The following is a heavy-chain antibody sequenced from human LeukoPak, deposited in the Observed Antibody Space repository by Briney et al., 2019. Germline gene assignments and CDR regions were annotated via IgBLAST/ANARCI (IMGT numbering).Heavy chain of an antibody. CDR1: GFTFDDYG. V-gene: IGHV3-20*04. CDR2: INWNGGST. J-gene: IGHJ4*02. D-gene: IGHD2-15*01. CDR3: ARGSLLVVKTLDY. Sequence: GGSLKLSCEASGFTFDDYGMSWVRQAPGKGLEGFSGINWNGGSTGYADSVKGRFTISRDNAKNSLYLQMNSLRAEDTALYYCARGSLLVVKTLDYWGQGTLVTVSS.